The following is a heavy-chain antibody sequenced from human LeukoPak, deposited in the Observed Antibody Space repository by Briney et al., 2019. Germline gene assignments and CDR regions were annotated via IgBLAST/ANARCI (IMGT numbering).Heavy chain of an antibody. V-gene: IGHV3-23*01. CDR1: GFTFSSYA. CDR2: ISGSGGST. CDR3: AKDGVGSSRENYYYYMDV. J-gene: IGHJ6*03. D-gene: IGHD6-13*01. Sequence: GGSLRLSCAASGFTFSSYAMRWVRQAPGKGLEWVSAISGSGGSTYYADSVKGRFTISRDNSKNTLYLQMNSLRAEDTAVYYCAKDGVGSSRENYYYYMDVWGKGTTVTVSS.